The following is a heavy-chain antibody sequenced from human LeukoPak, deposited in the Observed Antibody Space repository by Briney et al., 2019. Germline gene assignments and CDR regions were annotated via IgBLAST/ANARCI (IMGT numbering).Heavy chain of an antibody. J-gene: IGHJ4*02. D-gene: IGHD2-15*01. V-gene: IGHV3-21*01. CDR1: GFPFSSYS. Sequence: GGSLRLSCAASGFPFSSYSMNWVRQAPGKGLEWVSSISSSSSYIYYADSVKGRFTISRDNAKNSLYLQMNSLRAEDTAVYYCASSTPRKYCSGGSCYLTDYWGQGTLVTVSS. CDR3: ASSTPRKYCSGGSCYLTDY. CDR2: ISSSSSYI.